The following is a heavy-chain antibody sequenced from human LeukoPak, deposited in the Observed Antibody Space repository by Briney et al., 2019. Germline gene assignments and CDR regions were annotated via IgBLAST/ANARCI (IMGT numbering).Heavy chain of an antibody. J-gene: IGHJ3*02. CDR1: GFTFSSYA. D-gene: IGHD4-17*01. CDR3: RDGDDNNAFDI. CDR2: ISGSGGST. V-gene: IGHV3-23*01. Sequence: GGSLRPSCAASGFTFSSYAMSWVRQAPGKGLEWVSAISGSGGSTYYADSVKGRFTISRDNSKNTLYLQMNSLRAEDTAVYYCRDGDDNNAFDIWGQGTMVTVSS.